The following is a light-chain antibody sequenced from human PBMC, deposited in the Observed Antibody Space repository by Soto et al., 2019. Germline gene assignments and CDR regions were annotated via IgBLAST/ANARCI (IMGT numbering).Light chain of an antibody. CDR2: SNN. Sequence: QTVLTQPPSASGTPGQRVTISCSGRSSNIGSNTVNWYQQLPGTAPQLLIYSNNQRPSGVPDRFSGSKSGTSASLAISGLQSEDEADYYCAAWDDSLNAVVFGGGTKLTVL. CDR3: AAWDDSLNAVV. CDR1: SSNIGSNT. J-gene: IGLJ2*01. V-gene: IGLV1-44*01.